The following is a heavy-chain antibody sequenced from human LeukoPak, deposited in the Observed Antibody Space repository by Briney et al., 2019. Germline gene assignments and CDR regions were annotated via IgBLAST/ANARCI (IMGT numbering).Heavy chain of an antibody. CDR2: IYHSGST. V-gene: IGHV4-30-2*01. CDR1: GGSISSGGYY. D-gene: IGHD5-18*01. Sequence: SQTLSLTCTVSGGSISSGGYYWSWIRQPPGKGLEWIGYIYHSGSTYYNPSLKSRVTISVDRSKNQFSLKLSSVTAADTAVYYCARWATDMVLDSWFDPWGQGTLVTVSS. J-gene: IGHJ5*02. CDR3: ARWATDMVLDSWFDP.